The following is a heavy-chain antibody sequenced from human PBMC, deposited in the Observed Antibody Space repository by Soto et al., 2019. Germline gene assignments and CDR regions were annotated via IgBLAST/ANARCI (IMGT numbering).Heavy chain of an antibody. CDR1: GGSISSSSYY. J-gene: IGHJ4*02. Sequence: SETLSLTCTVSGGSISSSSYYWGWIRQPPGKGLEWIGSIYYSGSTYYNPSLKSRVTISVDTSKNQFSLKLSSVTAADTAVYYCARSNYDFWSGYQYYFDYWGQGTLVTVSS. V-gene: IGHV4-39*01. CDR3: ARSNYDFWSGYQYYFDY. D-gene: IGHD3-3*01. CDR2: IYYSGST.